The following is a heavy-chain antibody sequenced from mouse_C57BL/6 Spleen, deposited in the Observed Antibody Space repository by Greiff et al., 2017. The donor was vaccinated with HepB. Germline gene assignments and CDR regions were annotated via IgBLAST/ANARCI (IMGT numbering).Heavy chain of an antibody. D-gene: IGHD4-1*01. CDR1: GFSFTSYG. V-gene: IGHV2-6-1*01. CDR2: IWSDGST. J-gene: IGHJ2*01. CDR3: ARHDLLTGSLDY. Sequence: VKLMESGPGLVAPSQSLSITCTVSGFSFTSYGVHWVRQPPGKGLEWLVVIWSDGSTTYNSALKSRLSISKDNSKSQVFLKMNSLQTDDTAMYYCARHDLLTGSLDYWGQGTTLTVSS.